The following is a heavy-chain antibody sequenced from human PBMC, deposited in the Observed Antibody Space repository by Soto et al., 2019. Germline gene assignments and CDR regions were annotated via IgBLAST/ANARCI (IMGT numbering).Heavy chain of an antibody. D-gene: IGHD6-19*01. V-gene: IGHV3-74*01. Sequence: GGSLRLSCAASGFTFSSNWMHWVRQGPGKGLVWVSRINSDGSSTSYADSVKGRFTISRDNAKNTLYLQMNSLRAEDTAVYYCARVYSPQYSSGWYNHFDYWGQGTLVTVSS. CDR2: INSDGSST. CDR1: GFTFSSNW. J-gene: IGHJ4*02. CDR3: ARVYSPQYSSGWYNHFDY.